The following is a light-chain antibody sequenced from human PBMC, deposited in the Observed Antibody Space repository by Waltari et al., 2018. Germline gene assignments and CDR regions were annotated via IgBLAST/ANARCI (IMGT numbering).Light chain of an antibody. J-gene: IGLJ7*01. CDR3: SSYTTSSAV. CDR2: EVD. Sequence: QSALTQPASVSGSPGQSITISCTGTSSDVGDYNYVSWYQHHPGEAPKLMIYEVDNRPSGVSNRCSGSKSGNTASLTVSGLQAEDEADYYCSSYTTSSAVFGGGTQLTVL. V-gene: IGLV2-14*01. CDR1: SSDVGDYNY.